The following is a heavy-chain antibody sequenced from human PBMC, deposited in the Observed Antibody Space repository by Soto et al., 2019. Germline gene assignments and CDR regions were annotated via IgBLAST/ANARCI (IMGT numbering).Heavy chain of an antibody. D-gene: IGHD3-3*01. J-gene: IGHJ4*02. Sequence: QVQLVESGGGVVQPGRSLRLSCAASGFTFSSYGMHWVRQAPGKGLEWVAVIWYDGSNKYYADSVKGRFTISRDNSKNTLYLQMNSLTAEDTAVYYCARVGYDFWSGYSGGLDYWGQGTLVTVSS. CDR2: IWYDGSNK. V-gene: IGHV3-33*01. CDR1: GFTFSSYG. CDR3: ARVGYDFWSGYSGGLDY.